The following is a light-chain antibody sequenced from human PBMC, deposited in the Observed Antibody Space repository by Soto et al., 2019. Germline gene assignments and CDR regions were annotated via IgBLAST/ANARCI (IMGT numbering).Light chain of an antibody. J-gene: IGKJ1*01. CDR2: WAS. CDR3: QQYGSSGT. CDR1: QSVLYSSNNKNY. Sequence: DILMIQSPYALAVSLGERATINCKSSQSVLYSSNNKNYLAWYQQKPRQPPKLLIYWASTRESGVPGRFSGSGSGTDFTLTISRLEPEDFAVYYCQQYGSSGTFGQGTKVDIK. V-gene: IGKV4-1*01.